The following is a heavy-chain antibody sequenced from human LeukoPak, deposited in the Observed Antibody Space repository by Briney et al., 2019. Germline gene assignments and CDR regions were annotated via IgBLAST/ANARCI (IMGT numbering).Heavy chain of an antibody. D-gene: IGHD1-26*01. CDR3: AKGYSVGATNLNFDY. J-gene: IGHJ4*02. Sequence: GGSLRLSCAASGFTFSSYSMNWVRQAPGKGLEWVSYISSSSSTIYYADSVKGRFTISRDNSKNTLDLQMNSLRAEDTAVYYCAKGYSVGATNLNFDYWGQGTLVTVSS. V-gene: IGHV3-48*01. CDR2: ISSSSSTI. CDR1: GFTFSSYS.